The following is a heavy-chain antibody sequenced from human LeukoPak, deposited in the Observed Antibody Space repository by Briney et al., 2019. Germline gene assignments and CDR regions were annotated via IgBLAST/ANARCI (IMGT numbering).Heavy chain of an antibody. CDR3: ARGPRSYYYMDV. D-gene: IGHD3-10*01. CDR2: IRSDGSNK. Sequence: GGSLRLSCAGSGFSFSSYGMHWVRQAPGKGLEWMAFIRSDGSNKYYADSVKGRFTISRDNSKNSLYLQMNSLRAEDTAVYYCARGPRSYYYMDVWGKGTTVTVSS. V-gene: IGHV3-30*02. CDR1: GFSFSSYG. J-gene: IGHJ6*03.